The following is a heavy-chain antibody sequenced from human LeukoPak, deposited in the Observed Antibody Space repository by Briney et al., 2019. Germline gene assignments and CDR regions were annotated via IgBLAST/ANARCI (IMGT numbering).Heavy chain of an antibody. CDR2: IYYSGST. Sequence: PSETLSLTCTVSGGYISTSNYYWGWIRQSPGKGLEWIGNIYYSGSTYYNPSLKSRVTISVDTSKNQFSLKLSSVTAADTAVYYCARVGAVGYYYYYYMDVWGKGTTVTVSS. J-gene: IGHJ6*03. CDR1: GGYISTSNYY. CDR3: ARVGAVGYYYYYYMDV. V-gene: IGHV4-39*07. D-gene: IGHD6-19*01.